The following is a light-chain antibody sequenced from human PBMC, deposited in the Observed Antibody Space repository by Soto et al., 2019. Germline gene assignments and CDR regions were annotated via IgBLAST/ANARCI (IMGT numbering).Light chain of an antibody. V-gene: IGKV1-39*01. CDR3: QQSYSTPGT. Sequence: IQMTPSPSSLSASVGDRVTITCRASQSITYYLNWYQQKPGKAPNLLIYAASTLQSGVPSRFSGSGFGTDFTLAISSLQPEDFATYYCQQSYSTPGTFGQGTKVDIK. J-gene: IGKJ1*01. CDR2: AAS. CDR1: QSITYY.